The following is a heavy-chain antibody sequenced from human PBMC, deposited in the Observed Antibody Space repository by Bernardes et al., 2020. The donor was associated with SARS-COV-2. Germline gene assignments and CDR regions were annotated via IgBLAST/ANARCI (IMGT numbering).Heavy chain of an antibody. D-gene: IGHD3-3*01. V-gene: IGHV1-8*01. CDR1: GYTFTSYD. Sequence: ASVKVSCKASGYTFTSYDINWVRQATGQGLEWMGWMNPNSGNTGYAQKFQGRVTMTRNTSISTAYMELSSLRSEDTAVYYCARVDYDFWSAPNYYYGMDVWGQGTTVTVSS. CDR3: ARVDYDFWSAPNYYYGMDV. J-gene: IGHJ6*02. CDR2: MNPNSGNT.